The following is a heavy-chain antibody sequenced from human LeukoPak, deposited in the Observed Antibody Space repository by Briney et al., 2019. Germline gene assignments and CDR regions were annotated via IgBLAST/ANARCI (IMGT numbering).Heavy chain of an antibody. V-gene: IGHV1-18*01. Sequence: ASVKVSCKASNSTFSGMSWVRQAPGQGLEWMGWIGAYSGDTHYAQKVQDRVTMTRDTSTSTVYMELSSLRSEDTAVYYCAREVGDKSVVAATGSWFDPWGQGTLVTVSS. D-gene: IGHD2-15*01. CDR1: NSTFSG. J-gene: IGHJ5*02. CDR2: IGAYSGDT. CDR3: AREVGDKSVVAATGSWFDP.